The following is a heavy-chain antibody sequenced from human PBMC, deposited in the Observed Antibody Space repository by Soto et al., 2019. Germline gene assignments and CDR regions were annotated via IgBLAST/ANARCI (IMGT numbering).Heavy chain of an antibody. CDR2: IKQDGSEM. V-gene: IGHV3-7*02. D-gene: IGHD2-21*01. CDR1: GFSFSTYA. J-gene: IGHJ4*02. CDR3: ATRPPHDAYYAVFDH. Sequence: GGSLRLSCAASGFSFSTYAMAWVRQAPGRGLEWVANIKQDGSEMDYVDSVKGRFSISRDNTKNSLYLQMNNLRVDDTAVYYCATRPPHDAYYAVFDHWGQGTLVTVSS.